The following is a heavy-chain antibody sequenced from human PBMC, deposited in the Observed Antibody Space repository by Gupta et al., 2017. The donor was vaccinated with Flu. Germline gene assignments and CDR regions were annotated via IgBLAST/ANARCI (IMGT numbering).Heavy chain of an antibody. CDR1: A. J-gene: IGHJ4*02. D-gene: IGHD2-8*02. Sequence: ALSWVRQAPVKGLEWVAGFNHIGVTTNYAGSVQGRFTISRDNSRNTLYLEMNSLRAEDTALYYCAKDLYTIPGALDSWGQGTLVTVSS. V-gene: IGHV3-23*01. CDR3: AKDLYTIPGALDS. CDR2: FNHIGVTT.